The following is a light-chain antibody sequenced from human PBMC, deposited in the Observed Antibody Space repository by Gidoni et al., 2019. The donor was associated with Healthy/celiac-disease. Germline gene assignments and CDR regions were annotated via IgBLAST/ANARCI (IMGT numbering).Light chain of an antibody. CDR3: QQYNNWPPDT. CDR2: GAS. CDR1: QSVSSN. Sequence: EIVQTQSPATLSVSPGERATLSCRASQSVSSNLDWYQQKPGQAPRLLIYGASTRATGIPARFSGSGSGTEFTLTISSLQSEDFAVYYCQQYNNWPPDTFGQGTKVEIK. J-gene: IGKJ1*01. V-gene: IGKV3-15*01.